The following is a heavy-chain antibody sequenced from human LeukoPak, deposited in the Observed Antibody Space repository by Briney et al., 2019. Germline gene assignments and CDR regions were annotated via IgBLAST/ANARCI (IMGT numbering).Heavy chain of an antibody. J-gene: IGHJ4*02. D-gene: IGHD1-26*01. CDR3: ARDFLLDSGSYYIRGSDPPATDY. Sequence: GGSLRLSCAASGFTFSSYSMNWVRQAPGKGLEWVSYISRSSSIIYYADSVKGRFTISRDNAKNSLYLQMNSLRAEDTAVYYCARDFLLDSGSYYIRGSDPPATDYWGQGTLVTVSS. V-gene: IGHV3-48*01. CDR2: ISRSSSII. CDR1: GFTFSSYS.